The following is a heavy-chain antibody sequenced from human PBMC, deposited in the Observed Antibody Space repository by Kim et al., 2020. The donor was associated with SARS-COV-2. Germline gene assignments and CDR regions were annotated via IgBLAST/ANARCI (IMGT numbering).Heavy chain of an antibody. J-gene: IGHJ6*02. CDR3: ARGYSYGHPWYYYYGMDV. Sequence: GESLKISCKGSGYSFTSYWIGWVRQMPGKGLEWMGIIYPGDSDTRYSPSFQGQVTISADKSISTAYLQWSSLKASDTAMYYCARGYSYGHPWYYYYGMDVWGQGTTVTVSS. CDR1: GYSFTSYW. D-gene: IGHD5-18*01. CDR2: IYPGDSDT. V-gene: IGHV5-51*01.